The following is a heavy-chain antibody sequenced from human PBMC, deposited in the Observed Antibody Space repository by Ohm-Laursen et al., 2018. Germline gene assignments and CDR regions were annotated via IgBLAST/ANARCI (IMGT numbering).Heavy chain of an antibody. Sequence: ASVKVSCKVSGYTLTELSMHWVRQAPGKGLEWMGGFDPEDGETIYAQKFQGRVTMTEDTSTDTAYMELSSLRSEDTAVYYCATTPYIAAGSDAFDIWGQGTMVTVSS. CDR3: ATTPYIAAGSDAFDI. CDR1: GYTLTELS. D-gene: IGHD6-13*01. J-gene: IGHJ3*02. V-gene: IGHV1-24*01. CDR2: FDPEDGET.